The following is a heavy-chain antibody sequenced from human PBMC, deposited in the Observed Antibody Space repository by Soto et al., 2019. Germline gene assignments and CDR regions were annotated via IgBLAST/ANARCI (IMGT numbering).Heavy chain of an antibody. Sequence: GGSLRLSCTASGFTFGDYAMSWVRQAPGKGLEWVGFIRSKAYGGTTEYAASVKGRFTISRDDSKSIAYLQMNSLKTEDTAVYYCTRDLGRYDSSGYYYYYFDYWGQGTLVTVSS. J-gene: IGHJ4*02. CDR2: IRSKAYGGTT. CDR1: GFTFGDYA. V-gene: IGHV3-49*04. CDR3: TRDLGRYDSSGYYYYYFDY. D-gene: IGHD3-22*01.